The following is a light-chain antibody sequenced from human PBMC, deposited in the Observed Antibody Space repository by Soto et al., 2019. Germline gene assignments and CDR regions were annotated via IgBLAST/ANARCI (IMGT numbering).Light chain of an antibody. CDR3: CSYAGSYTFYV. CDR2: DIS. CDR1: SSDVGGYNY. J-gene: IGLJ1*01. Sequence: QSVLTQPRSVSGPPAQSVTISCTGTSSDVGGYNYVSWYEQHAGKSPKLMIYDISKRPSGVPDRFSGSKSGNTASLTISGLQAEDEADYYCCSYAGSYTFYVFGTGPKVTVL. V-gene: IGLV2-11*01.